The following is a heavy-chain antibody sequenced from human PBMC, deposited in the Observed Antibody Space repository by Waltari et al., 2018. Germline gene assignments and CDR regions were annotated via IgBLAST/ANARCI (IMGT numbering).Heavy chain of an antibody. V-gene: IGHV4-38-2*02. J-gene: IGHJ4*02. Sequence: QVQLQESGPGLVKPSETLSLTCAVSGYSISSGYYWGWIRQPPGKGMEWIGSIYHSGSTYCNQSLKSRVTISVDTSKNQFSLKLSSVTAADTAVYYCARDWYSSSSYYCDYWGQGTLVTVSS. D-gene: IGHD6-6*01. CDR2: IYHSGST. CDR3: ARDWYSSSSYYCDY. CDR1: GYSISSGYY.